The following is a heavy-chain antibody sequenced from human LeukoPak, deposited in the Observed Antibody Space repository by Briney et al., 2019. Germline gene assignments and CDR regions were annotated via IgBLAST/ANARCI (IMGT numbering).Heavy chain of an antibody. D-gene: IGHD3-3*01. Sequence: KPSETLSLTCTVPGGSISRADYYWSWIRQPPGKGLEWIGYIYYSGSTYYNPSLKSRATISVDTSKNQFSLKLSSVTAADTAVYYCARDSDFWSGYYYFDYWGQGTLVTVSS. CDR2: IYYSGST. V-gene: IGHV4-30-4*08. CDR1: GGSISRADYY. J-gene: IGHJ4*02. CDR3: ARDSDFWSGYYYFDY.